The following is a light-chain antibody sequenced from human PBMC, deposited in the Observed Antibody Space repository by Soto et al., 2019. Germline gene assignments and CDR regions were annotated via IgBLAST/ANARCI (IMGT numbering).Light chain of an antibody. CDR3: QSYDSSLSGSV. V-gene: IGLV1-40*01. Sequence: QSVLTQPPSVSGAQGQRVTISCTGSSSNIGAGYDVHWYQQLPGTAPKLLIYGNSNQPSGVPDRFSGSKSGTSASLAITGLKAEDEADYYCQSYDSSLSGSVFGGGTKLTVL. CDR1: SSNIGAGYD. J-gene: IGLJ3*02. CDR2: GNS.